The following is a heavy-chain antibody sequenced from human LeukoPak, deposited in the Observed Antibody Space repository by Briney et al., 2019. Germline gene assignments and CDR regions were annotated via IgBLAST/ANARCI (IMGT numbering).Heavy chain of an antibody. CDR3: ARVRYGSGSSSLYYFDY. CDR2: MNPNSGNT. CDR1: GYTFTGYY. V-gene: IGHV1-8*02. D-gene: IGHD3-10*01. J-gene: IGHJ4*02. Sequence: ASVKVSCKASGYTFTGYYMHWVRQATGQGLEWMGWMNPNSGNTGYAQKFQGRVTMTRNTSISTAYMELSSLRSEDTAVYYCARVRYGSGSSSLYYFDYWGQGTLVTVSS.